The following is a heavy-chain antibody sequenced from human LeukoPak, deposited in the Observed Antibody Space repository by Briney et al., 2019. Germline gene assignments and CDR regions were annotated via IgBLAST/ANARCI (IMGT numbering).Heavy chain of an antibody. CDR3: ARGVEPLAANTLAY. CDR2: LYSDGNT. Sequence: GGSLRLSCAASAFTVITNDVTWVRQAPGKGLEWVSFLYSDGNTKYADSVQGRFTISRDNSKNTLYLEMNSLSPDDTAVYYCARGVEPLAANTLAYWGQGTLVTVSS. D-gene: IGHD1-14*01. CDR1: AFTVITND. V-gene: IGHV3-53*01. J-gene: IGHJ4*02.